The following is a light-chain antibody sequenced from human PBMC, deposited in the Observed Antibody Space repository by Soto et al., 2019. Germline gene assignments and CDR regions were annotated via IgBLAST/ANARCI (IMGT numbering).Light chain of an antibody. CDR2: NVS. J-gene: IGLJ2*01. CDR3: HAYTSSTTPGV. CDR1: SSDVGGYDF. Sequence: QSALTQPASVSGSPGQSIAISCSGTSSDVGGYDFVSWYQQHPGKAPKLIIYNVSNRPSGVSNRFSGSKSGNTASLTISGLQAEDEGVYYCHAYTSSTTPGVFGGGTQLTVL. V-gene: IGLV2-14*01.